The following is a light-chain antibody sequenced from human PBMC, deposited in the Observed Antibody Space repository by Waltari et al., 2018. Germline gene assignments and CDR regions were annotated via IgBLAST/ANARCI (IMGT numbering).Light chain of an antibody. CDR3: QQYGSPPPYT. J-gene: IGKJ2*01. Sequence: DIVLTQSPGTLSWSPGERATLSCRASQSVSSSYLAWYQQKPGPAPRLLIYGASSRATGIPDRFSGSGSGTDFTLTISRLEPEDFAVYYCQQYGSPPPYTFSQGTKLEIK. CDR2: GAS. V-gene: IGKV3-20*01. CDR1: QSVSSSY.